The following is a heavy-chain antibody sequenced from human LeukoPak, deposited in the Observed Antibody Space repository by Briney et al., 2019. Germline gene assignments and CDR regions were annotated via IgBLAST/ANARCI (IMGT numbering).Heavy chain of an antibody. CDR2: IIPIFGTA. CDR3: ARAGYSSGWHEDY. Sequence: SVTVSCKASGGTFSSYAISWVRQAPGQGLEWMGGIIPIFGTANYAQKFQGRVTITADESTSTAYMELSSLRSEDTAVYYCARAGYSSGWHEDYWGQGTLVTVSS. J-gene: IGHJ4*02. D-gene: IGHD6-19*01. CDR1: GGTFSSYA. V-gene: IGHV1-69*13.